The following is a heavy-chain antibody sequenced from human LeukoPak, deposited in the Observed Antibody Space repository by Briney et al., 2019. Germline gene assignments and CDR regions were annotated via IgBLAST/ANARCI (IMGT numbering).Heavy chain of an antibody. V-gene: IGHV4-4*02. CDR1: GGSISSSNW. D-gene: IGHD3-10*01. CDR2: IYHSGST. J-gene: IGHJ4*02. Sequence: KTSETLSLTCAVSGGSISSSNWWSWVRQPPGKGLEWIGEIYHSGSTNYNPSLKSRVTISVDKSKNQFSLKLSPVTAADTAVYYCARAIQYGSGSYYSYYFDYWGQGTLVTVSS. CDR3: ARAIQYGSGSYYSYYFDY.